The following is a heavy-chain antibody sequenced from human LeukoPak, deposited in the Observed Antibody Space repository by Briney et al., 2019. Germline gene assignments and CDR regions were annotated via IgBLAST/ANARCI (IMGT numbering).Heavy chain of an antibody. J-gene: IGHJ6*02. Sequence: GGSLRLSCAASGFTVSNNYMSWVRQAPGKGLEWVSITYSDSSTNYADSVKGRFTISRDNAKNSLYLQMNSLRAEDTAVYYCARGNRWLVFYYYGMDVWGQGTTVTVSS. D-gene: IGHD6-19*01. CDR2: TYSDSST. V-gene: IGHV3-53*01. CDR3: ARGNRWLVFYYYGMDV. CDR1: GFTVSNNY.